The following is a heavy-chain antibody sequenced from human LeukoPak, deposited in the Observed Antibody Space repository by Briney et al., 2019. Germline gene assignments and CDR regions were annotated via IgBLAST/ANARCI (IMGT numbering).Heavy chain of an antibody. J-gene: IGHJ4*02. D-gene: IGHD3-10*01. CDR3: ARAPTGVRGVIKYYFDY. V-gene: IGHV3-11*05. Sequence: GGSLRLSCAASGFTFSDYYMAWIRQAPGKGLEWVSYISSRSSYTKDADSVKGRFTISGDNAKKSLHLQMNSLRAEDTAVYYCARAPTGVRGVIKYYFDYWGQGTLVTVSS. CDR2: ISSRSSYT. CDR1: GFTFSDYY.